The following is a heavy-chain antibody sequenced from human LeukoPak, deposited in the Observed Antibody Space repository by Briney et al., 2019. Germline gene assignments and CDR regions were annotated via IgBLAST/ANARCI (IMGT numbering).Heavy chain of an antibody. V-gene: IGHV3-48*03. D-gene: IGHD5-12*01. CDR2: ISSGGSSI. CDR1: GLPFSRYE. J-gene: IGHJ6*03. CDR3: VRVVATSGFYYYYMDV. Sequence: GGSVRLSCAASGLPFSRYEMRWVRQAPGKGREWVSYISSGGSSIFYADSVKGRFTISRDNAKNSLYLQMNSLRAEDAAVYYCVRVVATSGFYYYYMDVWGEGTTVTVSS.